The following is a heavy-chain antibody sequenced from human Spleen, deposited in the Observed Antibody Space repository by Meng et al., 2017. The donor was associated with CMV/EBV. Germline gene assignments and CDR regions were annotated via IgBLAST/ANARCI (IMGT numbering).Heavy chain of an antibody. CDR3: AKDRPNILGLDP. CDR1: GFTFSSFA. V-gene: IGHV3-30*02. D-gene: IGHD1/OR15-1a*01. J-gene: IGHJ5*02. Sequence: GESLKISCAAPGFTFSSFAMHWVRQAPGKGLEWVAYIGNDDGRTKYYPDSMRSRFTISRDNSKNTVYLQVDTLRTEDTAIYYCAKDRPNILGLDPWGQGTLVTVSS. CDR2: IGNDDGRTK.